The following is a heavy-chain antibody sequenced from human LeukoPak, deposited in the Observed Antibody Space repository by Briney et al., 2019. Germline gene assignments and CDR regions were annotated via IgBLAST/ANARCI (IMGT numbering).Heavy chain of an antibody. CDR3: ASSGATTHFDY. Sequence: PGGPLRLSCAASGFTFSDHYMDWVRQAPGKGLEWVGRTGNKANSYTTEYAASVKGRFTISRDDSKNSLYLQMNSLKTEDTAVYYCASSGATTHFDYWGQGTLVTVSS. CDR1: GFTFSDHY. D-gene: IGHD1-26*01. J-gene: IGHJ4*02. V-gene: IGHV3-72*01. CDR2: TGNKANSYTT.